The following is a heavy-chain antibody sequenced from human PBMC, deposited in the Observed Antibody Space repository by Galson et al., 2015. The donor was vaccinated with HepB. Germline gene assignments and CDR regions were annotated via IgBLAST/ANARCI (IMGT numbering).Heavy chain of an antibody. V-gene: IGHV1-18*01. CDR3: ATAVSSGYSKPYYFDY. J-gene: IGHJ4*02. CDR1: GYTFTSYG. CDR2: ISAYNGNT. Sequence: SVKVSCKASGYTFTSYGISWVRQAPGQGLEWVGWISAYNGNTNYAQKLQGRVTMTEDTSTDTAYMELSSLRSEDTAVYYCATAVSSGYSKPYYFDYWGQGTLVTVSS. D-gene: IGHD3-22*01.